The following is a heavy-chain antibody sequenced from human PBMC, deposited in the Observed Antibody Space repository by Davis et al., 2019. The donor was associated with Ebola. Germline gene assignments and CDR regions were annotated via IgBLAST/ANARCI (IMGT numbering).Heavy chain of an antibody. V-gene: IGHV4-59*12. CDR1: GGSISGDY. D-gene: IGHD3-10*01. Sequence: MPSETLSLTCTVSGGSISGDYWSWIRQPPGKGLEWIGYIHDSGSTNYNPSLKSRLTISVDTSKNQFSLKLSSVTAADTAVYYCARRVRESTDWYFDSRGRGTLVTVSS. CDR3: ARRVRESTDWYFDS. J-gene: IGHJ2*01. CDR2: IHDSGST.